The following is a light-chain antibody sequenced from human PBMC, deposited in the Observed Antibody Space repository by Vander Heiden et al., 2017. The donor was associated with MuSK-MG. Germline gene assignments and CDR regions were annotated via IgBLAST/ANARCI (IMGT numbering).Light chain of an antibody. CDR2: GAS. CDR1: ESISSIY. Sequence: EIVLTQSPGTLSLSPGERATLSCRTSESISSIYLAWYQQKPGQAPRLLIYGASNRATGVPDRFSGSGSGTDFTLTISRLDPEDFVVYYCHQYGSSPRTFGQGTKVDI. J-gene: IGKJ1*01. V-gene: IGKV3-20*01. CDR3: HQYGSSPRT.